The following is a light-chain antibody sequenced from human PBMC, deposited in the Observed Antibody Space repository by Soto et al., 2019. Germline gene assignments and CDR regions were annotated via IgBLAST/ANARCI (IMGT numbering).Light chain of an antibody. CDR3: QQYGTSTRYT. J-gene: IGKJ2*01. Sequence: EIVLTQSPGTLSLSPGERATLSCRASQSVSSYLAWYQQKPGQPPTLLIYGSSSRATGIPDRFSDSGSGTDFTLTISRLEPEDFAVYYCQQYGTSTRYTFGQGTKLEIK. V-gene: IGKV3-20*01. CDR2: GSS. CDR1: QSVSSY.